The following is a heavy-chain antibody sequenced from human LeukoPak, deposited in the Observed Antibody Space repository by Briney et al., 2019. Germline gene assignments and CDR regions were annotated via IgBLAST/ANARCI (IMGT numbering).Heavy chain of an antibody. CDR3: ARDPSSGITGTYYFDY. J-gene: IGHJ4*02. D-gene: IGHD1-20*01. CDR1: GFTFRPYG. Sequence: GGSLRLSCAASGFTFRPYGMHWVRQAPGKGLEWVAHISYDGSNKYYAVSVRGRLTISRDNSRNTLYLQMNSLRAEDTAVYYCARDPSSGITGTYYFDYWGQGTLVTVSS. V-gene: IGHV3-30*03. CDR2: ISYDGSNK.